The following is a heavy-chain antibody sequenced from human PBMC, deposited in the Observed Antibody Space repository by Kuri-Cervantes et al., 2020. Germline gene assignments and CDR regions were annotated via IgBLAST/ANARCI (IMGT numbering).Heavy chain of an antibody. V-gene: IGHV4-30-4*01. CDR1: GGSISSGDYY. J-gene: IGHJ4*02. Sequence: SETLSLTCTVSGGSISSGDYYWSWIRQPPGKGLEWIGYIYYSGSTYYNPSLKSRVTMSVDTSKNQFSLKLSSVTAADTAVYYCARGRPKSYYDSSGYLYDYWGQGTLVTVSS. CDR2: IYYSGST. CDR3: ARGRPKSYYDSSGYLYDY. D-gene: IGHD3-22*01.